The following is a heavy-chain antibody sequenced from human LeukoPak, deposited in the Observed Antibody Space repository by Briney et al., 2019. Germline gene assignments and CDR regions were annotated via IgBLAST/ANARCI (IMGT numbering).Heavy chain of an antibody. V-gene: IGHV4-30-2*01. CDR3: ARGSRSLRYSSGWYRDY. CDR2: IFRSGST. Sequence: SQTLSLTCAVAGVSITSGGYSWSWIRQPPGKGLEWIGFIFRSGSTNYNPSLKSRVTISVDTSKNQFSLKLSSVTAADTAVYYCARGSRSLRYSSGWYRDYWGQGTLVTVSS. D-gene: IGHD6-19*01. J-gene: IGHJ4*02. CDR1: GVSITSGGYS.